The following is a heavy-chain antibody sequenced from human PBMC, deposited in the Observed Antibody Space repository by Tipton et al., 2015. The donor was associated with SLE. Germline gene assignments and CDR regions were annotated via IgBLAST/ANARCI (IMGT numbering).Heavy chain of an antibody. CDR1: GVSISTYY. D-gene: IGHD3-10*01. CDR2: FYFSGSS. V-gene: IGHV4-59*01. Sequence: TLSLTCSVSGVSISTYYWSWIWQSPGKGLEWIGFFYFSGSSQYNPSLKSRVAISADTSNNQFSLELRSVTAADTAVYYCARHLGVIVAFEVWGQGTVLTVSS. CDR3: ARHLGVIVAFEV. J-gene: IGHJ3*01.